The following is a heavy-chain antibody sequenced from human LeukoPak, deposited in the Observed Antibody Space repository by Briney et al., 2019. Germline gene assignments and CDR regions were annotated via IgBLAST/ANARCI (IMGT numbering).Heavy chain of an antibody. Sequence: SETLSLTCTVSGYSISSGYYWGWIRQPPGKGLEWIGSIYHSGSTYYNPSLKSRVTISVDTSKNQFSLKLSSVTAADTAVYYCASAGIQLWFFDYWGQGTLVTVSS. J-gene: IGHJ4*02. CDR1: GYSISSGYY. CDR3: ASAGIQLWFFDY. D-gene: IGHD5-18*01. V-gene: IGHV4-38-2*02. CDR2: IYHSGST.